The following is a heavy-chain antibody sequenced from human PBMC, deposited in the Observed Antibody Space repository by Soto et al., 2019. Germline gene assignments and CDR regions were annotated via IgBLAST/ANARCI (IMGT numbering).Heavy chain of an antibody. J-gene: IGHJ6*02. V-gene: IGHV1-18*01. Sequence: QVQLVQSGAEVKKPGASVKVSCKASGYTFTSYGISWVRQAPGQGLEWMGWISAYNGNTNYAQKLQGRVTMATDTSTSTAYREVRSLRSDDTAGYYCARAGYCSRAACPPHRYGMDVWGQGTTVTVAS. CDR2: ISAYNGNT. CDR3: ARAGYCSRAACPPHRYGMDV. D-gene: IGHD2-15*01. CDR1: GYTFTSYG.